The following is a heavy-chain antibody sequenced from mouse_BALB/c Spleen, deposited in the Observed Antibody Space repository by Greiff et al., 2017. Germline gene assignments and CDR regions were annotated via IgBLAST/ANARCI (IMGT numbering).Heavy chain of an antibody. CDR1: GFSLTSYG. Sequence: QVQLKESGPGLVQPSQSLSITCTVSGFSLTSYGVHWVRQSPGKGLEWLGVIWSGGSTDYNAAFISRLSISKDNSKSQVFFKMNSLQANDTAIYYCARNSELGRAWFAYWGQGTLVTVSA. D-gene: IGHD4-1*01. J-gene: IGHJ3*01. CDR2: IWSGGST. V-gene: IGHV2-2*02. CDR3: ARNSELGRAWFAY.